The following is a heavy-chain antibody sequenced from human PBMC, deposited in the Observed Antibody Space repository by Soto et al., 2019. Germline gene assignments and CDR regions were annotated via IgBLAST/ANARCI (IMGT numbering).Heavy chain of an antibody. CDR3: TRRHCSGGGCYSDFDF. J-gene: IGHJ4*02. CDR1: GFPLSGFD. Sequence: EVQLVESGGGLVQPGGSLKLSCAASGFPLSGFDLHWVRQASGEGLEWIGRIKTKVESYATEYAASVKGRFSISSDDSKNTAYLDMNSLETENTAIYYCTRRHCSGGGCYSDFDFWGQGSLVTVSS. D-gene: IGHD2-15*01. V-gene: IGHV3-73*01. CDR2: IKTKVESYAT.